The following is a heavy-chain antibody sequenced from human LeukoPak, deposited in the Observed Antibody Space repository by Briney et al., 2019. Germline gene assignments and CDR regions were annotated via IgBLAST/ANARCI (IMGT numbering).Heavy chain of an antibody. CDR2: ISGSGGST. CDR3: AKARGSSTSLLSGYYMDV. Sequence: GGSLRLSCAASGFTFSSYAMSWVRQAPGKGLEWVSAISGSGGSTYYADSVKGRFTISRDNSKNTLYLQMNSLRAEDTAVYYCAKARGSSTSLLSGYYMDVWGKRTTVTVSS. D-gene: IGHD2-2*01. CDR1: GFTFSSYA. J-gene: IGHJ6*03. V-gene: IGHV3-23*01.